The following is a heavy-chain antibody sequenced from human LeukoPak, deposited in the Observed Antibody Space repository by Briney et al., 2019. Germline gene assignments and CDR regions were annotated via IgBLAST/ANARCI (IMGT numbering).Heavy chain of an antibody. CDR2: IYPGDSDT. V-gene: IGHV5-51*01. CDR1: GYIFTNYF. CDR3: AIPSYYDSSGYYSDY. D-gene: IGHD3-22*01. Sequence: GESLKISCQTSGYIFTNYFIGWVRQMPGKGLECMGIIYPGDSDTRYSPSFQGQVTISVDKSISAAYLQWSGLRASDTAMYYCAIPSYYDSSGYYSDYWGQGTLVTVSS. J-gene: IGHJ4*02.